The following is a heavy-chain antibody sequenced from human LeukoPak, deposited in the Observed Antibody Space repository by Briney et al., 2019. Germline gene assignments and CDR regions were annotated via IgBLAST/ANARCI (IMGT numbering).Heavy chain of an antibody. J-gene: IGHJ3*02. CDR3: ARCGSDYDGGAFDI. CDR2: IYSDSRT. CDR1: GFTFSDYY. V-gene: IGHV3-53*01. D-gene: IGHD2-21*02. Sequence: GGSLRLSCAASGFTFSDYYMSWIRQAPGKGLEWVLVIYSDSRTYYAGSVRGRFTISRDNSNNTLHLQMNSLRGEDTAVYYCARCGSDYDGGAFDIWGQGTMVTVSS.